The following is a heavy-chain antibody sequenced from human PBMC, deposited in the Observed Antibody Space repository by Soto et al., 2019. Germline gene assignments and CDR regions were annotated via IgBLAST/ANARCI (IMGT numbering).Heavy chain of an antibody. CDR1: GYSFTSYG. V-gene: IGHV1-18*04. CDR3: VRDPQRNDY. Sequence: GASVKVSCKASGYSFTSYGITWVRQAPGQGLEWVGWISASSGNTDSAQNLHGRVTMTTDTSTSTAYLEVRSLTSDDTAVYYCVRDPQRNDYWGQGTLVTVSS. CDR2: ISASSGNT. D-gene: IGHD6-25*01. J-gene: IGHJ4*02.